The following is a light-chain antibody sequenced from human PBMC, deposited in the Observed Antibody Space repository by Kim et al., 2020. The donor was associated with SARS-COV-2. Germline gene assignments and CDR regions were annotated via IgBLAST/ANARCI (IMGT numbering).Light chain of an antibody. V-gene: IGLV3-1*01. Sequence: VSPGQTASITCSGDKLGDKYACWYQQKPGQSPVLVIYEDIKRPSGIPERFSGSNSGNTATLTISGTQAMDEADYYCQAWDSSTAVVFGGGTQLTVL. CDR3: QAWDSSTAVV. CDR1: KLGDKY. CDR2: EDI. J-gene: IGLJ2*01.